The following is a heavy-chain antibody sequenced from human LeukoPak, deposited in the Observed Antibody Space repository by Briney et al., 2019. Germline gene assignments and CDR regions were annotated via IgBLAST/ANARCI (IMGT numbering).Heavy chain of an antibody. Sequence: GGSLRLSCAASGFTFGSSAMSWVRQAPGKGPEWVSTFSRSGPDTYYADSVKGRFTISRDNSKNTLYLQMNSLRAEDTAVYYCAIIVGATRNLTFDYWGQGTLVTVSS. CDR3: AIIVGATRNLTFDY. CDR1: GFTFGSSA. CDR2: FSRSGPDT. J-gene: IGHJ4*02. V-gene: IGHV3-23*01. D-gene: IGHD1-26*01.